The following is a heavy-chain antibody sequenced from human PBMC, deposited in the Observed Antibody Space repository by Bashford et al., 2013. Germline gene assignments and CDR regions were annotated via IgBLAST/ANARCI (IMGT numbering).Heavy chain of an antibody. CDR3: AKDNVVVSADSYYYGMDV. Sequence: GGSLRLSCATSGFTFSSYAMSWVRQAPGKGLEWVSSISGSGDNTYYADSVKGRFTISRDNPKNTLYLQINSLRAEDTATYYCAKDNVVVSADSYYYGMDVVGPRDHGHRLL. V-gene: IGHV3-23*01. D-gene: IGHD2-2*01. J-gene: IGHJ6*02. CDR1: GFTFSSYA. CDR2: ISGSGDNT.